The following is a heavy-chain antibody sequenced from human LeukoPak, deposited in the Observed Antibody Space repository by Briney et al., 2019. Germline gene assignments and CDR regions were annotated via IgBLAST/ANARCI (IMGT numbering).Heavy chain of an antibody. Sequence: GESLKISCRASGYSFTTYWIGWVRQMPGKGLEWMGVIFPADSDTRYSPSFQGQVTISADKSISTAYLQWSSLKASDTAMYYCATASSGISFDYWGQGTLVTVSS. D-gene: IGHD6-19*01. V-gene: IGHV5-51*01. CDR1: GYSFTTYW. CDR3: ATASSGISFDY. CDR2: IFPADSDT. J-gene: IGHJ4*02.